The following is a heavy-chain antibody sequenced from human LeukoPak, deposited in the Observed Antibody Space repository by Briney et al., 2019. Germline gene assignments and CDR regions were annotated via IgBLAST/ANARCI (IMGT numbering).Heavy chain of an antibody. CDR1: GYTFTSYG. V-gene: IGHV1-18*01. D-gene: IGHD5-18*01. Sequence: ASVKVSCKASGYTFTSYGISWVRQAPGQGLEWMGWINAYNGNTNYAQKLQGRVTMTTDTSTSTAYMELRSLRSDDTAVYYCARWRIQLWLYRGGNWFDPWGQGTLVTVSS. CDR3: ARWRIQLWLYRGGNWFDP. J-gene: IGHJ5*02. CDR2: INAYNGNT.